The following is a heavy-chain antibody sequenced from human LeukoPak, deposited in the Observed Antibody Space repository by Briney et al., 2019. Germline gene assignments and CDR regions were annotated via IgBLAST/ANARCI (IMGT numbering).Heavy chain of an antibody. CDR2: ISSSSSYI. J-gene: IGHJ1*01. V-gene: IGHV3-21*01. Sequence: PGGPLRLSCAASGFTFSSYSMNWVRQAPGKGLEWVSSISSSSSYIYYADSVKGRFTISRDNAKNSLYLQMNSLRAEDTAVYYCARDLGRDGYSSEYFQHWGQGTLVTVSS. CDR3: ARDLGRDGYSSEYFQH. CDR1: GFTFSSYS. D-gene: IGHD5-24*01.